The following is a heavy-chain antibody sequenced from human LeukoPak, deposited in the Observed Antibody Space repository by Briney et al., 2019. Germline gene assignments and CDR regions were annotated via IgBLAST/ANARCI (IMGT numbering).Heavy chain of an antibody. V-gene: IGHV3-74*01. CDR2: INTDGSST. CDR1: GFTFSSYW. CDR3: ARVGSGALNDAFDI. J-gene: IGHJ3*02. Sequence: GGSLRLSCAASGFTFSSYWMHWVRQAPGKGLVWVSRINTDGSSTSYADSVKGRFTISRDNAKNTLYLQMNSLRAEDTAVYYCARVGSGALNDAFDIWGQGTMVTVSS. D-gene: IGHD6-19*01.